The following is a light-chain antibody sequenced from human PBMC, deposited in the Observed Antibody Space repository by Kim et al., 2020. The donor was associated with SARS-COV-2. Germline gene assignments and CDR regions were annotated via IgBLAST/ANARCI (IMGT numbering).Light chain of an antibody. CDR1: QTVGRS. CDR3: QQYHNWRT. CDR2: GAS. V-gene: IGKV3-15*01. J-gene: IGKJ1*01. Sequence: SVSPGDRATRSCRASQTVGRSLAWYQQKAGQTPRLLIYGASTRAADIPARFSGSGSGTEFTLTVSSLQFEDFAVYYCQQYHNWRTFGQGTKVDIK.